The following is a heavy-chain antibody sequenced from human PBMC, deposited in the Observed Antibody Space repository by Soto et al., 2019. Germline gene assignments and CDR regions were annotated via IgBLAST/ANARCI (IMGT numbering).Heavy chain of an antibody. Sequence: QVQLVESGGGVVQPGRSLRLSCAASGFTLSSYGMHWVRQAPGKGLEWVAVISYDGSNKYYADSVKGRFTISRDNSKNTLYLQMNSLRAEDTAVYYCAKERPDDYGDDYYGMDVWGQGTTVTVSS. V-gene: IGHV3-30*18. J-gene: IGHJ6*02. CDR3: AKERPDDYGDDYYGMDV. D-gene: IGHD4-17*01. CDR1: GFTLSSYG. CDR2: ISYDGSNK.